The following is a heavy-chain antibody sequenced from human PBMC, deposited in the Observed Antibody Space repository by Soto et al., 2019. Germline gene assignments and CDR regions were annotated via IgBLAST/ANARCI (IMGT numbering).Heavy chain of an antibody. CDR3: AAVVPAASWGVFHYYYGMDV. CDR2: INPNSGGT. Sequence: ASVKVSCKASGYTFTGYYMHWVRQAPGQGLEWMGWINPNSGGTNYAQKFQGRVTMTRDTSISTAYMELSRLRSDDTAVYYCAAVVPAASWGVFHYYYGMDVWGKGTTVTVSS. J-gene: IGHJ6*04. D-gene: IGHD2-2*01. CDR1: GYTFTGYY. V-gene: IGHV1-2*02.